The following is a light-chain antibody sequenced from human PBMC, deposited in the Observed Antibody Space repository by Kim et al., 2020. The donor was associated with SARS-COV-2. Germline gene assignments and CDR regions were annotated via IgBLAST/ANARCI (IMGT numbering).Light chain of an antibody. J-gene: IGKJ4*01. CDR1: HGISNY. Sequence: DIQMTQSPSSLSASVGDRATLTCRASHGISNYLAWYQQKPGQVRKLLIYSASTLQSGVPSRFSGSGSGTDFTLTISGLQPEDVGTYYWHKYYSAPQTFGGGTKVEIK. V-gene: IGKV1-27*01. CDR2: SAS. CDR3: HKYYSAPQT.